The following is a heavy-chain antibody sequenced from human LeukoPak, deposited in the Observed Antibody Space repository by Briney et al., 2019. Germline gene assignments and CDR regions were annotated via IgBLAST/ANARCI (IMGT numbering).Heavy chain of an antibody. CDR3: ARHNYDSSGYYYEFDY. J-gene: IGHJ4*02. CDR1: GGSFSGYY. Sequence: SETLPLTCAVYGGSFSGYYWSWIRQPPGKGLEWIGEINHSGSTNYNPSLKSRVTISVDTSKNQFSLKLSSVTAADTAVYYCARHNYDSSGYYYEFDYWGQGTLVTVSS. V-gene: IGHV4-34*01. D-gene: IGHD3-22*01. CDR2: INHSGST.